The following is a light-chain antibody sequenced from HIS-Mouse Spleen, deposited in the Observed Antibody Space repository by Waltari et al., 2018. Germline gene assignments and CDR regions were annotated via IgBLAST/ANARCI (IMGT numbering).Light chain of an antibody. CDR1: QDISNY. J-gene: IGKJ5*01. V-gene: IGKV1-33*01. CDR2: DAS. Sequence: DIQMTQSPSSLSASVGDRVTITCQASQDISNYLNWYQQKPGKAPKLLIYDASNLETGVTSRFSGSGSGTDVTFTSSSLQPEDNATYYCQQYDNLPPVITFGQGTRLEMK. CDR3: QQYDNLPPVIT.